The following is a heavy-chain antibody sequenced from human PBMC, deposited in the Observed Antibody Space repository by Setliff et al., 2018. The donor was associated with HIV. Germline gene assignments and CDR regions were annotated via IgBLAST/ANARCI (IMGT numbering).Heavy chain of an antibody. V-gene: IGHV4-59*11. Sequence: LSLTCTVSGGPISGQYWSWIRQPPGKGLELVGYIYYTGSTSTNYNPSLKSRVTISLDTSKNKFSLKLRSVTAADTAVYYCARDEALGQVRFMDVWGKGTTVTVSS. CDR1: GGPISGQY. CDR3: ARDEALGQVRFMDV. CDR2: IYYTGSTST. J-gene: IGHJ6*04.